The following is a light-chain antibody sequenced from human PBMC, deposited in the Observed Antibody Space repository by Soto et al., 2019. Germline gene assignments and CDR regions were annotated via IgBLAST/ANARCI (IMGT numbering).Light chain of an antibody. Sequence: DIQMTHSPSSLSASVVDRVTITFKASQDINKNLIWYQQKPGKAPKLLIYDASDLETGVPSRFSGSGSGTAFTFTISSLQPEDFATYYCQKYESLPLNFGQGTRLEIK. CDR3: QKYESLPLN. V-gene: IGKV1-33*01. CDR2: DAS. J-gene: IGKJ5*01. CDR1: QDINKN.